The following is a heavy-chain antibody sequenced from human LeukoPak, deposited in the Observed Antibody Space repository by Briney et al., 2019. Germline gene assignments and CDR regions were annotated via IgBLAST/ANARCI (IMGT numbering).Heavy chain of an antibody. CDR1: GFTFSSYS. V-gene: IGHV3-48*01. CDR3: ARPRITMIVLDAFDI. D-gene: IGHD3-22*01. J-gene: IGHJ3*02. Sequence: GGSLRLSCAASGFTFSSYSMSWVRQAPGKGLEWVSYISSSTSTIYYADSVKGRFTISRDNAKNSLYLQLNSLRAEDTAVYYCARPRITMIVLDAFDIWGQGTMVTVSS. CDR2: ISSSTSTI.